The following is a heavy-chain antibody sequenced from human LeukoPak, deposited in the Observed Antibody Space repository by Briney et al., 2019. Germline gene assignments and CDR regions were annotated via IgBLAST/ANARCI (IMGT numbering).Heavy chain of an antibody. J-gene: IGHJ3*02. D-gene: IGHD3-22*01. CDR3: ARADRYYYDSSGYYIFTNAFDI. Sequence: SETLSLTCTVSGGSISSYYLSWIRQPAGKGLEWIGRIYTSGSTNYNPSLKSRVTMSVDTSKNQFSLKLSSVTAADTAVYYCARADRYYYDSSGYYIFTNAFDIWGQGTMVTVSS. V-gene: IGHV4-4*07. CDR1: GGSISSYY. CDR2: IYTSGST.